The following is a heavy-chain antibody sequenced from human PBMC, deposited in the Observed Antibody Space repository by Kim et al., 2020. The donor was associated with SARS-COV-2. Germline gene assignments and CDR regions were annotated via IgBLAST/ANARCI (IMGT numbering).Heavy chain of an antibody. CDR1: GGSISSRGYF. J-gene: IGHJ4*02. V-gene: IGHV4-30-4*01. D-gene: IGHD1-26*01. Sequence: SETLSLTCTVSGGSISSRGYFWTWIRRPPGKGLEWIGFIDYNWDTYYSPSLESRVTISLDTSKNQFSLKLRSVTAADTAIYYCARESSLGSYYFDYWGQGTPVTVSS. CDR2: IDYNWDT. CDR3: ARESSLGSYYFDY.